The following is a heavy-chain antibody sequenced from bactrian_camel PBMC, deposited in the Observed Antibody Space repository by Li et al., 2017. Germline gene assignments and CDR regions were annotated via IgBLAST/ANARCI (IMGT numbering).Heavy chain of an antibody. J-gene: IGHJ4*01. CDR3: AATLPGIWYCPRSPTDYNY. CDR1: ETTANRC. V-gene: IGHV3S54*01. CDR2: IYTFGGPA. D-gene: IGHD3*01. Sequence: HVQLVESGGGSVQAGGSLRLSCAASETTANRCMGWFRQAPGKEREGVAMIYTFGGPAVYADSVKGRFTISQDNAKNTVYLQMNSLNPEDTAMYYCAATLPGIWYCPRSPTDYNYWGQGTQVTVS.